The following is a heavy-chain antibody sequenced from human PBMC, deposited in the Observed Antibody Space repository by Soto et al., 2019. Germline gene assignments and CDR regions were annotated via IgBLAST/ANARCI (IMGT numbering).Heavy chain of an antibody. CDR2: VYARGAT. D-gene: IGHD4-17*01. Sequence: SETLSLTCSVSGASITSHYWNWIRQSAGEGLQWIGRVYARGATNYNPSLKSRVTISGDTSKNQYSLKLTSVTAAATAVYYCARSSGDDFFYYGMDVWGHGTTVTVSS. CDR1: GASITSHY. J-gene: IGHJ6*02. V-gene: IGHV4-59*10. CDR3: ARSSGDDFFYYGMDV.